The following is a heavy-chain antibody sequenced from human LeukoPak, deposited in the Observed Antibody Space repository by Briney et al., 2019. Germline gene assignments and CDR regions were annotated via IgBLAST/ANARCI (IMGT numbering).Heavy chain of an antibody. CDR2: IYPGDSDT. D-gene: IGHD3-10*01. CDR3: ARRLGGSGSFFDY. J-gene: IGHJ4*02. V-gene: IGHV5-51*01. Sequence: GESLKISCQGSGYIFTSYCIGWVRHVTGKGLEWMGIIYPGDSDTRYSPSFQGQVTITADKSISTDYLQWSSLKASATAMYYCARRLGGSGSFFDYWSQGTLVTVSS. CDR1: GYIFTSYC.